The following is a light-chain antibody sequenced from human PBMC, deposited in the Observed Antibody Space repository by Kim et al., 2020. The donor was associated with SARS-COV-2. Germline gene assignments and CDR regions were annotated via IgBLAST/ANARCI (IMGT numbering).Light chain of an antibody. J-gene: IGLJ3*02. Sequence: GKRVTSSCAGGGSCIGAGYVVHWYQQLPGTAPKLLIYGNSHRPSGVPDRFSGSRSGTSASLAITRLQAEDEADYYCQSYDSSLSGVFGGGTKLTVL. CDR2: GNS. V-gene: IGLV1-40*01. CDR1: GSCIGAGYV. CDR3: QSYDSSLSGV.